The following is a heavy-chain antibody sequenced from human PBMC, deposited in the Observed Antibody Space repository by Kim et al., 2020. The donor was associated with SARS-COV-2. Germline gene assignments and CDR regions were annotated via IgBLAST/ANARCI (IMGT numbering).Heavy chain of an antibody. CDR3: AKPYAAAGQYYFDY. D-gene: IGHD6-13*01. V-gene: IGHV3-23*01. Sequence: ANSEKGRFTISRDNSNNTLYLQMNSLRAEDTAVYYGAKPYAAAGQYYFDYWGQGTLVTVSS. J-gene: IGHJ4*02.